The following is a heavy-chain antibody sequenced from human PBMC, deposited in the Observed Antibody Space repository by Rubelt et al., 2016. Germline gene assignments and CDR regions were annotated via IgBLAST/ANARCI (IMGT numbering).Heavy chain of an antibody. CDR3: ARGLGFYSSSWFRFNHDAFDI. Sequence: QVQLQQWGAGLLKPSETLSLTCAVYGGSFSGYYWSWIRQPPGKGLEWIGEINHSGSTNYNPSLKSRVIISVDTSKNQFSLKLSSVTAADTAVYYCARGLGFYSSSWFRFNHDAFDIWAKGQWSPSLQ. J-gene: IGHJ3*02. D-gene: IGHD6-13*01. CDR2: INHSGST. CDR1: GGSFSGYY. V-gene: IGHV4-34*01.